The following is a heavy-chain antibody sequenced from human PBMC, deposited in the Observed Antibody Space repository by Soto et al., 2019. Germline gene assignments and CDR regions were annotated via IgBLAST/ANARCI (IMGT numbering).Heavy chain of an antibody. CDR3: AKDQGSSWYEIDY. CDR2: LSGSGVST. D-gene: IGHD6-13*01. Sequence: EVQLLESGGGFVQPGGSLRLSCAASGFTFSHYAVTWFRQAPGKGLEWVSTLSGSGVSTDYADSVKSRFTISRDNSKNTLYLKMNSLRAEDTAVYYCAKDQGSSWYEIDYWGQGTLVTVSS. J-gene: IGHJ4*02. CDR1: GFTFSHYA. V-gene: IGHV3-23*01.